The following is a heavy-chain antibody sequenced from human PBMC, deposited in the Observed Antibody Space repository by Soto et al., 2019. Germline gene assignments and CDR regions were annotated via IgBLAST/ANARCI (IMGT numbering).Heavy chain of an antibody. CDR3: ARAPEHRRGVVLAARHGDCWFYP. CDR2: INHSGST. CDR1: GGSFSGYY. J-gene: IGHJ5*02. V-gene: IGHV4-34*01. Sequence: SETLSLTCAVYGGSFSGYYWSWIRQPPGKGLEWIGEINHSGSTNYNPSLKSRVTISVDTSKNQFSLKLSSVTAADTAVYYCARAPEHRRGVVLAARHGDCWFYPWGQGTLVPVSS. D-gene: IGHD2-15*01.